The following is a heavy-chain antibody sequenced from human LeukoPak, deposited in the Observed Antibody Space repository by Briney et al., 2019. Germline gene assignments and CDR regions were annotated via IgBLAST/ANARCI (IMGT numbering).Heavy chain of an antibody. CDR3: ARDQSTVGGPGYFDY. CDR2: ISGSGSTI. D-gene: IGHD4-11*01. Sequence: GGSLRLSCAASGFTFSSYEMNWVRQAPGKGLEWVSYISGSGSTIYYADSVKGRFTISRDNAKNSLYLQMNSLTAEDTAVYYCARDQSTVGGPGYFDYWGRGTLVTVSS. V-gene: IGHV3-48*03. J-gene: IGHJ4*02. CDR1: GFTFSSYE.